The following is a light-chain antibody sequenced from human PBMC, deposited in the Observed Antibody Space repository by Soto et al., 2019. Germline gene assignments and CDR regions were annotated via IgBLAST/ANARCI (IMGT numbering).Light chain of an antibody. CDR2: DVS. Sequence: QYGLTQPAYVSGSPGQSITISCTGTSSDFGGYNYVSWYQQHPGKAPRLMIYDVSNRPSGVSNRFSGSKSGNTASLTISGLQAEDEADYYCSSYTSSSTLDVFGTGTKVTVL. J-gene: IGLJ1*01. V-gene: IGLV2-14*01. CDR3: SSYTSSSTLDV. CDR1: SSDFGGYNY.